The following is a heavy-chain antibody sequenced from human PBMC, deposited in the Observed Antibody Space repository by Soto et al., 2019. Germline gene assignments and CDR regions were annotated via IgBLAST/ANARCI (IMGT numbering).Heavy chain of an antibody. D-gene: IGHD6-19*01. Sequence: QVQLVESGGGVVQPGRSLRLSCAASGFTFSSYGMHWVRQAPGKGLEWVAVISYDGSNKYYADSVKGRFTISRDNSKNTLYLKMNSLRAEDTAVYYCAKDEFAVAGPFDYWGQGTLVTVSS. J-gene: IGHJ4*02. CDR1: GFTFSSYG. CDR2: ISYDGSNK. V-gene: IGHV3-30*18. CDR3: AKDEFAVAGPFDY.